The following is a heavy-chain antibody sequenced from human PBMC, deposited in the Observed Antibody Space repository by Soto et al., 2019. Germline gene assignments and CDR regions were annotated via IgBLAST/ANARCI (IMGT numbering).Heavy chain of an antibody. Sequence: VQLLESRGDLVQPGGSLRLSCAASGFNVGAFAVNWVRQAPGKGLEWVSGISVSDAFIYYADSVRGRFSISRDASENILYLQMNSLRVDDTALYYCTRETVAGITGLDYWGPGTLVTVSS. CDR2: ISVSDAFI. CDR3: TRETVAGITGLDY. D-gene: IGHD1-20*01. J-gene: IGHJ4*02. CDR1: GFNVGAFA. V-gene: IGHV3-23*01.